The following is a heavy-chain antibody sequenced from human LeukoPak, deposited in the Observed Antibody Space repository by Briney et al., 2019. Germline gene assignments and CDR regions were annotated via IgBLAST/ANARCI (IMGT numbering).Heavy chain of an antibody. J-gene: IGHJ4*02. V-gene: IGHV3-7*01. Sequence: GGSLRLSCAASGFTFSTYWMTWVRQAPGKGLEWVANIKEDGSREYYADSVKGRFTISRDNAKNSLYLQMSSLRAEDTAVYYCARDHAYRTDYWGQGTLVAVSS. CDR2: IKEDGSRE. D-gene: IGHD2-2*01. CDR3: ARDHAYRTDY. CDR1: GFTFSTYW.